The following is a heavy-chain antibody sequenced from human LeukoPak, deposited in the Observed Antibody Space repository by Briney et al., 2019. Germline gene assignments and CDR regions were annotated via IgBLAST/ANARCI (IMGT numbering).Heavy chain of an antibody. CDR1: GGSTSSYY. Sequence: SETLSLTCTVSGGSTSSYYWSWIRQPPGKGPEWIGYIYYSGSTNYNPSLKSRVTISVDTSKNQFSLKLSSVTAADTAVYYCARDLVGTMVPGPWGQGTLVTVSS. CDR3: ARDLVGTMVPGP. D-gene: IGHD3-10*01. CDR2: IYYSGST. V-gene: IGHV4-59*01. J-gene: IGHJ5*02.